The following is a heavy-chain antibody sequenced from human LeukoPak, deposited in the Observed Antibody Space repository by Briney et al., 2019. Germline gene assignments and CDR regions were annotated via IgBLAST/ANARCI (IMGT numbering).Heavy chain of an antibody. CDR3: ARGFQNPPEYYYYMDV. CDR2: TYYSGST. Sequence: SETLSLTCTVSGGSISSYYWSWIRQPPGKGLEWIGYTYYSGSTNYNPSLKSRVTISVDTSKNQFSLKLSSVTAADTAVYYCARGFQNPPEYYYYMDVWGKGTTVTVSS. V-gene: IGHV4-59*01. CDR1: GGSISSYY. J-gene: IGHJ6*03.